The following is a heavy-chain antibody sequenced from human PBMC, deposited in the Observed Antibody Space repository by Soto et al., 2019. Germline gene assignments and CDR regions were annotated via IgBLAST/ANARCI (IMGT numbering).Heavy chain of an antibody. V-gene: IGHV3-33*01. CDR3: ARSPEMHSLFCYDSSGYSFDY. Sequence: AGSLRLSYAASGFTFSSYGMHWVRQAPGKGLEWVAVIWYDGSNKYYADSVKGRFTISRDNSKNTLYLQMNSLRAEDSFVYYCARSPEMHSLFCYDSSGYSFDYWGQGT. CDR2: IWYDGSNK. D-gene: IGHD3-22*01. J-gene: IGHJ4*02. CDR1: GFTFSSYG.